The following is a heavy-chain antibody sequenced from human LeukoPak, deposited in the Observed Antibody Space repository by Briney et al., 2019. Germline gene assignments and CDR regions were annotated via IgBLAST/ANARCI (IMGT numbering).Heavy chain of an antibody. CDR3: ARANQDYYDSSGYPEPFDY. J-gene: IGHJ4*02. Sequence: SETLSLTCAVYGGSFSGYYWSWIRQPPGKGLEWIGEINHSGSTNYNPSLKSRVTISVDTSKNQFSLKLSSVTAADTAVYYCARANQDYYDSSGYPEPFDYWGQGTLVTVSS. CDR2: INHSGST. D-gene: IGHD3-22*01. CDR1: GGSFSGYY. V-gene: IGHV4-34*01.